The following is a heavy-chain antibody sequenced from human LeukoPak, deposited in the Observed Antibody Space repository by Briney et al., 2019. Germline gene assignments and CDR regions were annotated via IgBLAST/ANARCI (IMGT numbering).Heavy chain of an antibody. Sequence: QAGGSLRLSCAASGFTFSSYGMHWVRQAPGKGLEWVVVIWYDGGYKYNTDSVKGRFTISRDNSKNTLYLQMNSLRAEDTAVYFCARDLSGSGWQHFDYWGQGTLVTVSS. D-gene: IGHD6-19*01. CDR2: IWYDGGYK. J-gene: IGHJ4*02. V-gene: IGHV3-33*01. CDR1: GFTFSSYG. CDR3: ARDLSGSGWQHFDY.